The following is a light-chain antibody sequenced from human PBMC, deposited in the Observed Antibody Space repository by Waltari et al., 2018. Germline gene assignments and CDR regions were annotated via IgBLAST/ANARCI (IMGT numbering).Light chain of an antibody. J-gene: IGLJ2*01. Sequence: QSVLTQPPSASGTPGPRVTISCSGSNSNVGSNSVNWYQQVPGTAPKLLIYRNKQRHAGVPDRFSGSKSGTAASRAIRGLQSEDEADYYCAAWDYSLDGHVLFGGGTKLTVL. CDR2: RNK. V-gene: IGLV1-44*01. CDR1: NSNVGSNS. CDR3: AAWDYSLDGHVL.